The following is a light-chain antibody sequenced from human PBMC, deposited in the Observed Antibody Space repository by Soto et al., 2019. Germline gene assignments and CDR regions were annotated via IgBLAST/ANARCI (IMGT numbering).Light chain of an antibody. CDR3: SSYTSSSLHV. CDR2: DVS. J-gene: IGLJ1*01. CDR1: SSDVGGYNY. Sequence: QSVLTQPASVSGSPGQSITISCTGTSSDVGGYNYVSWYQQHPGKAPKLMIYDVSTRPSGVSNRFSGSKSGNTASLTISGLQAEDEADYYCSSYTSSSLHVFGTGTKLTVL. V-gene: IGLV2-14*03.